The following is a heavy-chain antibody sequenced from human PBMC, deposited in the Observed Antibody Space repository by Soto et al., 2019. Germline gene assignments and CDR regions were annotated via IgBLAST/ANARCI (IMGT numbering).Heavy chain of an antibody. CDR3: ARGTVTGSESNFYDYGMDV. Sequence: QVQLVQSGVEVKKPGSSVKVSCKASGGTLNSYAIDWVRQAPGQGLEWMGGIIPIFGNTYYAQRLQGRVKLTADESTRTAYLELSTLTSEDTAVYYCARGTVTGSESNFYDYGMDVWGQGTTVIVSS. J-gene: IGHJ6*02. CDR2: IIPIFGNT. CDR1: GGTLNSYA. D-gene: IGHD1-1*01. V-gene: IGHV1-69*12.